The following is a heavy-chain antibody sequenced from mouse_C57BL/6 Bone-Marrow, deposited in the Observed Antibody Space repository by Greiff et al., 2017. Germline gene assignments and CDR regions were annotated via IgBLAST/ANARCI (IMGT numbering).Heavy chain of an antibody. CDR1: GYTFTGYW. CDR3: AREGTSWYFDY. V-gene: IGHV1-9*01. D-gene: IGHD3-3*01. J-gene: IGHJ2*01. Sequence: VKLQASGAELMKPGASVTLSCKATGYTFTGYWLEWVKQRTGHGLAWIGAILPGRGSTNYNEKFKGKATLTADPSSKTAYMQLSSLTTEDSDIYDCAREGTSWYFDYGGQGTTLTVSS. CDR2: ILPGRGST.